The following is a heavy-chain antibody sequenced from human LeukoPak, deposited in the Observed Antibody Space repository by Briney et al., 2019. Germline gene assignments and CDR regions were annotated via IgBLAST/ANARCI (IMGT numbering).Heavy chain of an antibody. CDR1: GGTFSSYA. D-gene: IGHD5-18*01. Sequence: SVKVSCKASGGTFSSYAISWVRQAPGQGLEWMGGIIPIFGTANYAQKFQGRVTITTGESTSTAYMELSSLRSEDTAVYYCARNLRGYSYAGDVWFDPWGQGTLVTVSS. V-gene: IGHV1-69*05. CDR2: IIPIFGTA. J-gene: IGHJ5*02. CDR3: ARNLRGYSYAGDVWFDP.